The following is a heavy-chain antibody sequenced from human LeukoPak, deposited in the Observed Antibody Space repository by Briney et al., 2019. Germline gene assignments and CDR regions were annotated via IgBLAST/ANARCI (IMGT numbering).Heavy chain of an antibody. V-gene: IGHV4-59*08. Sequence: SETLSLTCTVSGGSISSYYWSWIRQPPGKGLEWIGYIYYSGSTNYNPSLKSRVTISVDTSKNQFSLKLSSVTAADTAVYYCARHPREWFGDLPKLNSLNWFDPWGQGTLVTVSS. J-gene: IGHJ5*02. CDR2: IYYSGST. CDR3: ARHPREWFGDLPKLNSLNWFDP. CDR1: GGSISSYY. D-gene: IGHD3-10*01.